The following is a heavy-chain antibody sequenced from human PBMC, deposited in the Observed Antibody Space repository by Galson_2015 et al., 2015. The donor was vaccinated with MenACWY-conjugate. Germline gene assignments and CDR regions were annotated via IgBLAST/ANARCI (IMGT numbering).Heavy chain of an antibody. D-gene: IGHD6-13*01. Sequence: SVKVSCKASGFTFTSSAMQWVRQARGQRLEWIGWIVVGSGNTNYAQKFQERVTITRDMSTSTAYMELSSLRSEDTAVYYCAADISSSSWTEFDYWGQGTLVTVSS. CDR1: GFTFTSSA. V-gene: IGHV1-58*02. CDR2: IVVGSGNT. J-gene: IGHJ4*02. CDR3: AADISSSSWTEFDY.